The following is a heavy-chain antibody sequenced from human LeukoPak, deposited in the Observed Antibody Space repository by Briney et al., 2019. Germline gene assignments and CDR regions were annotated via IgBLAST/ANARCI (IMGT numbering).Heavy chain of an antibody. Sequence: GGSLRLSCAASGFNFSSYGMHWVRQAPGKGLEWMAVISYDGTNKYYADSVKGRFTIPRDNSKDTLFLQMNSLRVEDTAVFYCAVGDGPGLWGQGTLVTVSS. CDR3: AVGDGPGL. D-gene: IGHD3-10*01. CDR1: GFNFSSYG. J-gene: IGHJ4*02. CDR2: ISYDGTNK. V-gene: IGHV3-30*03.